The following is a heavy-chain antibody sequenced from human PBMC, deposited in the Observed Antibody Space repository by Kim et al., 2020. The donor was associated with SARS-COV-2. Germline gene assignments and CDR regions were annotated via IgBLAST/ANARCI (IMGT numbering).Heavy chain of an antibody. V-gene: IGHV6-1*01. D-gene: IGHD2-21*01. CDR2: N. Sequence: NDYAVSVKSRITINPDTSKNQFSLQLNSVTPEDTAVYYCARDVFPNGMDVWGQGTTVTVSS. J-gene: IGHJ6*02. CDR3: ARDVFPNGMDV.